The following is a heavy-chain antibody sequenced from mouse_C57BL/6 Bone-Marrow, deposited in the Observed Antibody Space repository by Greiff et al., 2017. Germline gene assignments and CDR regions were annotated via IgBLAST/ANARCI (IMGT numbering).Heavy chain of an antibody. V-gene: IGHV5-9*01. CDR3: ASLYYYGSSYPPWFAY. Sequence: EVKLQESGGGLVKPGGSLKLSCAASGFTFSSYTMSWVRQTPEKRLEWVATISGGGGNTYYPDSVKGRFTISRDNAKNTLYLQMSSLRSEDTALYYCASLYYYGSSYPPWFAYWGQGTLVTVSA. CDR1: GFTFSSYT. CDR2: ISGGGGNT. D-gene: IGHD1-1*01. J-gene: IGHJ3*01.